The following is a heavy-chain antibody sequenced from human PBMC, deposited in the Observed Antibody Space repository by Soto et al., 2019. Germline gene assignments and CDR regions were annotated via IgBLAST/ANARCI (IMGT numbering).Heavy chain of an antibody. CDR1: GGSISSSSYY. CDR2: IYYTGST. Sequence: SETLSLTCTVSGGSISSSSYYWGWIRQPPGKGLEWIANIYYTGSTYYNPSLKSRVTVSVDPSKNQFSLKLSSVTAADTAVYYCARGTWIQLWWSPAGWFDPWGQGTLVTVSS. CDR3: ARGTWIQLWWSPAGWFDP. V-gene: IGHV4-39*07. J-gene: IGHJ5*02. D-gene: IGHD5-18*01.